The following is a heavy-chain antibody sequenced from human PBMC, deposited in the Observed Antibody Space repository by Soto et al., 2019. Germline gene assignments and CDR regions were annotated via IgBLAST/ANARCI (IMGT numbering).Heavy chain of an antibody. CDR3: ANVGALPAY. D-gene: IGHD1-26*01. CDR1: GFTFSSYA. Sequence: GGSLRLSCAASGFTFSSYAISWVRQAQGKGLEWVSTISGSGGSTYYADSVKGRFTISRDNSKNTLYLQMNSLRAEDTAVDYCANVGALPAYWGQGTLVTVSS. J-gene: IGHJ4*02. V-gene: IGHV3-23*01. CDR2: ISGSGGST.